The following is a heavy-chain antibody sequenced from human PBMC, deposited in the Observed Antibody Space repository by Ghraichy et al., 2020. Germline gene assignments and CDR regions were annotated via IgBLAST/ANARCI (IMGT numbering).Heavy chain of an antibody. CDR1: GFTFSSYG. J-gene: IGHJ4*02. CDR2: IWYDGSNK. V-gene: IGHV3-33*01. CDR3: ARDTSGSLDY. Sequence: GGSLRLSCAASGFTFSSYGMHWVRQAPGKRLEWVAVIWYDGSNKYYADSVKGRFTISRDNSKNTLYLQMNSLRAEDTAVYYCARDTSGSLDYWGQGTLVTVSS. D-gene: IGHD3-22*01.